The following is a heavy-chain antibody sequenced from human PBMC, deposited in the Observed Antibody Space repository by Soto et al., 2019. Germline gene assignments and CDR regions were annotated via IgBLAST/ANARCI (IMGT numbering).Heavy chain of an antibody. CDR3: ASISPKYYYGSEQTRGYYYYYGMDV. Sequence: GASVKVSCKASGYTFTSYGISWVRQAPGQGLEWMGWISAYNGNTNYAQKLQGRVTMTTDTSTSTAYMELSSLRSEDTAVYYCASISPKYYYGSEQTRGYYYYYGMDVWGQGTTVTVSS. CDR1: GYTFTSYG. CDR2: ISAYNGNT. D-gene: IGHD3-10*01. V-gene: IGHV1-18*01. J-gene: IGHJ6*02.